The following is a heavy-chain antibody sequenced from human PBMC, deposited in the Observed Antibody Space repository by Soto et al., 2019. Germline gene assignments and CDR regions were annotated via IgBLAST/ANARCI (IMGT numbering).Heavy chain of an antibody. Sequence: SETLSLTCTVSGGSFSKSSYYWGWIRQPPGKGLEWIGNVHYSGRTYYNPSLKSRVTISVDTSTNQFSLKLTSVTAADTAVYYCARVGPYCGGDCYSPPPWGQGTLVTVSS. J-gene: IGHJ5*02. CDR1: GGSFSKSSYY. D-gene: IGHD2-21*02. CDR2: VHYSGRT. CDR3: ARVGPYCGGDCYSPPP. V-gene: IGHV4-39*01.